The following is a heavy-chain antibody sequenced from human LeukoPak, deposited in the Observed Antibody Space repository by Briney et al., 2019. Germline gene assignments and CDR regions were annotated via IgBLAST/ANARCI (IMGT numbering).Heavy chain of an antibody. D-gene: IGHD4-23*01. CDR1: GYSISSGYY. CDR3: AREVADYGGYYYYHYMDV. CDR2: VFYSGTT. J-gene: IGHJ6*03. Sequence: PSETLSLTCTVSGYSISSGYYWGWIRQPPGKGLEWIGYVFYSGTTNYNPSLKSRVTISLDMSNNQFSLKLSSVTAADTAMYYCAREVADYGGYYYYHYMDVWGKGTTVTISS. V-gene: IGHV4-38-2*02.